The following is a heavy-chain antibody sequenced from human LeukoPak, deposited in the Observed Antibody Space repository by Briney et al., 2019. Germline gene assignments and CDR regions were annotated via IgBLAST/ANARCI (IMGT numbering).Heavy chain of an antibody. CDR2: IYSGGAT. Sequence: RTGGSLRLSCAASGFTVSSAFMSWVRQPPGKGLEWVSLIYSGGATYYADSVKGRFTISRDSSNNTLYLQMNSLRAEDTAVYYCAKDYCSGGSCDIFDYWGQGTLVTVSS. D-gene: IGHD2-15*01. V-gene: IGHV3-66*01. CDR3: AKDYCSGGSCDIFDY. J-gene: IGHJ4*02. CDR1: GFTVSSAF.